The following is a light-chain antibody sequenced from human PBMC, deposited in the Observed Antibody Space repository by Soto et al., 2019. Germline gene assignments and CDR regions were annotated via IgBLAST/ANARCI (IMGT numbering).Light chain of an antibody. V-gene: IGKV2-28*01. CDR3: QQYDSCPWT. Sequence: DIVMTQSPLSLPVTPGEPASIACRSSQSLLHSNGYNYLDWYLQKPGQSPQLLIYLGSHRASGVGGRFSGSGSGTDFTLKISSVEAGEVGVYYYQQYDSCPWTFGPGGKVDIK. J-gene: IGKJ1*01. CDR1: QSLLHSNGYNY. CDR2: LGS.